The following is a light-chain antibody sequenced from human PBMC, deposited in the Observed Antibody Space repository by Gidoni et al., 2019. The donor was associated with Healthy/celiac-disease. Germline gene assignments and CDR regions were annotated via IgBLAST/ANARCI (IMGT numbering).Light chain of an antibody. V-gene: IGLV2-14*01. J-gene: IGLJ2*01. CDR2: EVS. CDR3: SSYTSSSTRGVV. Sequence: QSALTQPASVSGSPGQSITIPCTGTSSDVGGYNYVSWYQQHPGKAPKLMIYEVSNRPSGVSNRFSGSKSGNTASLTISGLQAEDEADYYCSSYTSSSTRGVVFGGGTKLTVL. CDR1: SSDVGGYNY.